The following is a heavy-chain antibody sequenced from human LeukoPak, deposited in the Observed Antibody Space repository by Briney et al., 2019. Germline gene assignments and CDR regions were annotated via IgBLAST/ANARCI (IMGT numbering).Heavy chain of an antibody. CDR1: GGSISSGGYY. Sequence: PSETLSLTCTVSGGSISSGGYYWSWIRQPPGKGLEWIGYIYHSGSTYYNPSLKSRVTISVDRSKNQFSLKLSSVTAADTAVYYCARGRDDFWSGRAFDIWGQGTMVTVSS. V-gene: IGHV4-30-2*01. D-gene: IGHD3-3*01. J-gene: IGHJ3*02. CDR2: IYHSGST. CDR3: ARGRDDFWSGRAFDI.